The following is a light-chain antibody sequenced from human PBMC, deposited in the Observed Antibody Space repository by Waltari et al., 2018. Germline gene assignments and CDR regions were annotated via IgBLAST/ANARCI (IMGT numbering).Light chain of an antibody. CDR2: GAS. CDR1: QSISRN. Sequence: EILMTQSPATLSVSPGERATLSCRASQSISRNLAWYQQTPGQAPRLLIYGASTRAPGIPARFSGSGSGTEFTLTISSLQSEDFAVYYCQQYNNWRTFGQGTKLEI. J-gene: IGKJ2*01. V-gene: IGKV3-15*01. CDR3: QQYNNWRT.